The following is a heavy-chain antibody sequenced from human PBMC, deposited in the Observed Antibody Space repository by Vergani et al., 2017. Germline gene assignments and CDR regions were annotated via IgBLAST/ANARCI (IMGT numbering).Heavy chain of an antibody. J-gene: IGHJ4*02. V-gene: IGHV4-59*01. D-gene: IGHD6-13*01. CDR1: GGSTSSYY. Sequence: QVQLQESGPGLVKPPETLSPTCTVPGGSTSSYYWCCIRQPPGKGLEWIGYIYYSGSTNYDPSLKCRGTISVDTSKNQFPRKLSSVTAADTAVYYCARGWIAAARTFDGWGQGTLVTVSS. CDR3: ARGWIAAARTFDG. CDR2: IYYSGST.